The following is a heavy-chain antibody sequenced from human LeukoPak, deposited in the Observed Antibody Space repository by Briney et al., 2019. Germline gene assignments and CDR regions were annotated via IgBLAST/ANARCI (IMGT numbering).Heavy chain of an antibody. CDR1: GGTFSSYA. D-gene: IGHD3-16*02. CDR3: AREETTFGGVIVIPDYYYYYGMDV. V-gene: IGHV1-69*13. CDR2: IIPIFGTA. Sequence: ASVKVSCKASGGTFSSYAISWVRQAPGQGLEWMGGIIPIFGTANYAQKFQGRVTITADESTSTAYMELSSLRSEDTAVYYCAREETTFGGVIVIPDYYYYYGMDVWGQGTTVTVSS. J-gene: IGHJ6*02.